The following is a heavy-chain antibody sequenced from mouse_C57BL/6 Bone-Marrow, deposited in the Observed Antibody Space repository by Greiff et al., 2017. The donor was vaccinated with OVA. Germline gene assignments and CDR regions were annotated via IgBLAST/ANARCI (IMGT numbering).Heavy chain of an antibody. CDR1: GYTFTSYG. CDR2: IYPRSGNT. D-gene: IGHD1-1*01. V-gene: IGHV1-81*01. CDR3: ARDSSRFRYWYFDV. Sequence: QSGAELARPGASVKLSCKASGYTFTSYGISWVKQRTGQGLEWIGEIYPRSGNTYYNEKFKGKATLTADKSSSTAYMELRSLTSEDSAVYFCARDSSRFRYWYFDVWGTGTTVTVSS. J-gene: IGHJ1*03.